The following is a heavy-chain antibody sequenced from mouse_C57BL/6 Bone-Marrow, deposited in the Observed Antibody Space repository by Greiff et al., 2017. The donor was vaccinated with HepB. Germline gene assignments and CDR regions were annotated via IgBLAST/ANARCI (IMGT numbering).Heavy chain of an antibody. CDR3: EDSWFAY. CDR2: IYPRSGNT. Sequence: QVQLQQSGAELARPGASVKLSCKASGYTFTSYGISWVKQRTGQGLEWIGEIYPRSGNTYYNEKFKGKATLTADKSSSTAYMELRSLTSEDSAVYFCEDSWFAYWGQGTLVTVSA. J-gene: IGHJ3*01. CDR1: GYTFTSYG. V-gene: IGHV1-81*01.